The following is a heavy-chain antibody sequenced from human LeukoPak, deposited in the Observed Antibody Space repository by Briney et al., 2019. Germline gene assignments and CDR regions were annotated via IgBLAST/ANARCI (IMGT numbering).Heavy chain of an antibody. J-gene: IGHJ4*02. V-gene: IGHV3-7*04. CDR3: GRGARGFDY. CDR1: GFTFSSYW. Sequence: PGGSLRLSCAASGFTFSSYWMSWVRQAPGKGLEWVANIKQGGSEKYYVGSVKGRFTISRDNAKNSLYLQMNSLRAEDTAVYYCGRGARGFDYWGQGTLVTVSS. CDR2: IKQGGSEK.